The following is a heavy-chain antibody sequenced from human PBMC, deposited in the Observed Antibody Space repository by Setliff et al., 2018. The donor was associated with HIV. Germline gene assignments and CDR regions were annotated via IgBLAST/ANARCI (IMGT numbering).Heavy chain of an antibody. CDR1: GFTFSNYA. CDR3: TKGVQRLRPYYFDS. CDR2: ISYDESNK. D-gene: IGHD4-17*01. J-gene: IGHJ4*02. V-gene: IGHV3-30*07. Sequence: PGGSLRLSCVASGFTFSNYAMHWVRQAPGKGLEWVTVISYDESNKYYADPVMGRFTISRDNSKNTLYLQMNSLRVEDTAIYYCTKGVQRLRPYYFDSWGQGTLVTVSS.